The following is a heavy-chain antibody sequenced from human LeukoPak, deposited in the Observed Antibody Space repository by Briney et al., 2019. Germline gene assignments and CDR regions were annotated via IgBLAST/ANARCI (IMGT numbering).Heavy chain of an antibody. CDR2: INSDGSST. CDR3: ARVATINLPDY. CDR1: GFTFSSYW. J-gene: IGHJ4*02. Sequence: PGGSLRLSCAASGFTFSSYWMHRVRQAPGKGLVWVSRINSDGSSTSYADSVKGRFTISRDNAKNTLYLQMNSLRAEDTAVYYCARVATINLPDYWGQGTLVTVSS. V-gene: IGHV3-74*01. D-gene: IGHD5-12*01.